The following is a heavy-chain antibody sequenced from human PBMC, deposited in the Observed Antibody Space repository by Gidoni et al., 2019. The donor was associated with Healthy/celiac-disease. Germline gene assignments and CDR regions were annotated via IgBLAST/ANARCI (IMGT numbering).Heavy chain of an antibody. CDR2: IYYSGST. CDR1: GGSISSSSYY. CDR3: ATTVAVAGLDY. Sequence: QLQLQESGPGLVKPSEPLSLTCTVSGGSISSSSYYWGWIRQPPGKGLEWIGSIYYSGSTYYNPSLKSRVTISVDTSKNQFSLKLSSVTAADTAVYYCATTVAVAGLDYWGQGTLVTVSS. V-gene: IGHV4-39*07. D-gene: IGHD6-19*01. J-gene: IGHJ4*02.